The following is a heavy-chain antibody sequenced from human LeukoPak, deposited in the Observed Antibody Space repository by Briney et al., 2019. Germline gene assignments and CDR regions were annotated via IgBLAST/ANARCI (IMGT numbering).Heavy chain of an antibody. D-gene: IGHD2-2*01. J-gene: IGHJ4*02. CDR1: GYNLMDHA. Sequence: GASVKVSCKASGYNLMDHALHWVRQAPGQGLEWMGWISAYNGNTNYAQKLQGRVTMTTDTSTSTAYMELRSLRSDDTAVYYCARDCSSTSCYLDYWGQGTLVTVSS. V-gene: IGHV1-18*04. CDR2: ISAYNGNT. CDR3: ARDCSSTSCYLDY.